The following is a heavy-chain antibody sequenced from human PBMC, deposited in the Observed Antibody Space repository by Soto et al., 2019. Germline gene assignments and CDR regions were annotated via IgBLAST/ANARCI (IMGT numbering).Heavy chain of an antibody. J-gene: IGHJ4*02. CDR2: IKQDGSEK. CDR3: ARAVVVAATEFDY. Sequence: GGSLRLSCAASGFTFSSYWMSWVRQAPGKGLEWVANIKQDGSEKYYVDSVKGRFTISRDSAKNSLYLQMNSLRAEDTAVYYCARAVVVAATEFDYWGQGTLVTVSS. V-gene: IGHV3-7*01. D-gene: IGHD2-15*01. CDR1: GFTFSSYW.